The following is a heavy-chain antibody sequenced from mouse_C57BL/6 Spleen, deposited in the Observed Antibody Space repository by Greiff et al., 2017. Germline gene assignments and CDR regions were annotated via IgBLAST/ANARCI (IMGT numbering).Heavy chain of an antibody. V-gene: IGHV5-17*01. CDR2: ISSGSSTI. J-gene: IGHJ4*01. CDR3: ARRGYYGSSYYYYAMDY. CDR1: GFTFSDYG. D-gene: IGHD1-1*01. Sequence: EVQVVESGGGLVKPGGSLKLSCAASGFTFSDYGMHWVRQAPEKGLEWVAYISSGSSTIYYADTVKGRFTISRDNAKNTLFLQMTSLRSEDTAMYYCARRGYYGSSYYYYAMDYWGQGTSVTVSS.